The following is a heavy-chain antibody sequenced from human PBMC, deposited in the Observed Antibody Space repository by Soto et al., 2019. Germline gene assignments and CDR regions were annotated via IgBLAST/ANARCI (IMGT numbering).Heavy chain of an antibody. J-gene: IGHJ3*02. CDR1: GFTFSSYA. Sequence: GGSLRLSCAASGFTFSSYAMSWVRQAPGKGLEWVSAISGSGGSTYYADSVKGRFTISRDNSKNTLYLQMNSLRAEDTAVYYCAKNGRISIIVVVITQDSFDIWGQGTMVTVSS. CDR2: ISGSGGST. D-gene: IGHD3-22*01. CDR3: AKNGRISIIVVVITQDSFDI. V-gene: IGHV3-23*01.